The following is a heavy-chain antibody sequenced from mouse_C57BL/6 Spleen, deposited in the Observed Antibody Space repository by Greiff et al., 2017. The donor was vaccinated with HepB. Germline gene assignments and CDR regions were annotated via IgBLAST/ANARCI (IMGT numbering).Heavy chain of an antibody. D-gene: IGHD2-4*01. J-gene: IGHJ3*01. CDR2: IDPEDGDT. CDR3: TPEGYDYFWFAY. Sequence: EVQLQQSGAELVRPGASVKLSCTASGFNIKDYYMHWVKQRPEQGLEWIGRIDPEDGDTEYAPKFQGKATMTADTSSNTAYLQLSSLTSEDTAVYYCTPEGYDYFWFAYWGQGTLVTVSA. CDR1: GFNIKDYY. V-gene: IGHV14-1*01.